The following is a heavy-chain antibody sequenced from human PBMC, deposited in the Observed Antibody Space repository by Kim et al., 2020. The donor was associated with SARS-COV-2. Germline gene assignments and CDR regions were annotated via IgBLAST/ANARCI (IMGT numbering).Heavy chain of an antibody. Sequence: RDSKKFQARVSITRDTSATTAYLGLSGLRSEDTAVYYCAREAVAGSFDYWGQGTLVTVSS. D-gene: IGHD6-19*01. J-gene: IGHJ4*02. CDR3: AREAVAGSFDY. V-gene: IGHV1-3*01.